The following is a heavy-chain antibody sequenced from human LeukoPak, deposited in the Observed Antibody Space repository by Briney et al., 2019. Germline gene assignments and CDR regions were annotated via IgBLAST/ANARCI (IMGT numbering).Heavy chain of an antibody. J-gene: IGHJ4*02. CDR1: GFTFSSYA. Sequence: PGGSLRLSRAASGFTFSSYAMSWVRQAPGKGLEWVSAISGSGGSTYYADSVKGRFTISRDNSKNTLYLQMNSLRAEDTAVYYCAKVWWELLYPSFDYWGQGTLVTVSS. CDR3: AKVWWELLYPSFDY. V-gene: IGHV3-23*01. CDR2: ISGSGGST. D-gene: IGHD1-26*01.